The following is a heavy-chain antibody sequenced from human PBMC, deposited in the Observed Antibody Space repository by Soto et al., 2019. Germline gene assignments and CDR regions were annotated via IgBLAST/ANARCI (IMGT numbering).Heavy chain of an antibody. J-gene: IGHJ4*02. CDR1: GYSFTGYF. V-gene: IGHV1-2*02. CDR3: ARAPYYDFWSGYSGIDY. Sequence: ASVKVSCKASGYSFTGYFIQWVRQAPGQGLEWMGWINPNNGGTNYVQKFQGRVTMTRDTSISTAYMELSRLRSDDTAVYYCARAPYYDFWSGYSGIDYWGQGTRVTVSS. D-gene: IGHD3-3*01. CDR2: INPNNGGT.